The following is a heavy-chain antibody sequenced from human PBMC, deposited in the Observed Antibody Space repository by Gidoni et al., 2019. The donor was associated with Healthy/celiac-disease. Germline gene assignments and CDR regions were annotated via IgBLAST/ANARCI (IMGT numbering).Heavy chain of an antibody. Sequence: EVQLVESGGGLVQPGRSLRLSCAASGFTFDDYAMHWLRQAPGKGLEWVSGISWNSGSIGYADSVKGRFTIARDNAKNSLYLQMNSLRAEDTALYYCAKDIGPWYYGSGRVPGYGMDVWGQGTTVTVSS. CDR1: GFTFDDYA. CDR2: ISWNSGSI. J-gene: IGHJ6*02. D-gene: IGHD3-10*01. V-gene: IGHV3-9*01. CDR3: AKDIGPWYYGSGRVPGYGMDV.